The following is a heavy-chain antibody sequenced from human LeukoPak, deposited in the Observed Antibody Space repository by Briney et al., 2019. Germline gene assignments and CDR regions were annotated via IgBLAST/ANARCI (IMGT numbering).Heavy chain of an antibody. CDR3: SRESGAFCPFGY. J-gene: IGHJ4*02. D-gene: IGHD1-26*01. Sequence: SETLSLTCTVSGGSLSNYYWSWIRQPPGKGLEWIGYMHYSGSTNYNPSLKSPVTILADTSRNQFSLKLGSVTAADTAVYYCSRESGAFCPFGYWGQGTLVIVPS. V-gene: IGHV4-59*12. CDR1: GGSLSNYY. CDR2: MHYSGST.